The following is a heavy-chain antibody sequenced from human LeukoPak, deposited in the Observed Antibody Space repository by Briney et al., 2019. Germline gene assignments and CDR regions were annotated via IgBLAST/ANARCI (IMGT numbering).Heavy chain of an antibody. Sequence: SETLSLTCTVSGGSISSSSYYWGWIGQPPGKGLEWIGSIYYSGSTYYNPSLKSRVTISVDTSKNQFSLELNSVTAADTAVYFCARGSYCSGGSCYPFGNWGQGTLVTVSS. CDR1: GGSISSSSYY. CDR3: ARGSYCSGGSCYPFGN. J-gene: IGHJ4*02. D-gene: IGHD2-15*01. V-gene: IGHV4-39*07. CDR2: IYYSGST.